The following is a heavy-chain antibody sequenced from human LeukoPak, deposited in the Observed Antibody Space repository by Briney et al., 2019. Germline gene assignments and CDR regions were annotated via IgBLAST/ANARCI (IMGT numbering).Heavy chain of an antibody. CDR2: MNPNSGNT. J-gene: IGHJ4*02. CDR1: GYTFTGYD. D-gene: IGHD6-6*01. CDR3: ARRSIAARRTFDY. Sequence: ASVKVSCKASGYTFTGYDINWVRQATGQGLEWMGWMNPNSGNTGYAQKFQGRVTITRNTSISTAYMELSSLRSEDTAVYYCARRSIAARRTFDYWGQGTLVTVSS. V-gene: IGHV1-8*03.